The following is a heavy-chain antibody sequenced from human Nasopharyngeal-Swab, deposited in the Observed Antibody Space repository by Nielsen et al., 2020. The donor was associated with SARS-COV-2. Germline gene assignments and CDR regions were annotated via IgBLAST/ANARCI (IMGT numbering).Heavy chain of an antibody. Sequence: GGSLRLSCAASGFTFSSFGMHWVRQAPGKGQEWVAFIARDASNEYYGDSVKGRFSISRESSKNNLYLQMASLRGEDTAVYYCSRDAPAHYGAFYWGRGTLVTVSS. CDR3: SRDAPAHYGAFY. V-gene: IGHV3-30*03. J-gene: IGHJ4*02. CDR2: IARDASNE. CDR1: GFTFSSFG. D-gene: IGHD4-17*01.